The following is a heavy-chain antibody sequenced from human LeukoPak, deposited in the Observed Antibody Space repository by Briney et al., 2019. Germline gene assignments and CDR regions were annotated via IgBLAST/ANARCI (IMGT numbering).Heavy chain of an antibody. CDR3: TRQWRSYWYFDL. Sequence: SVKVSCKASGGTFSSYAISWVRQAPGQGLEWMGGITPIFGTANYAQKFQGRVTVTRDTSTSTVYMELSSLRSEDTAVYYCTRQWRSYWYFDLWGRGTLVTVSS. CDR2: ITPIFGTA. J-gene: IGHJ2*01. CDR1: GGTFSSYA. V-gene: IGHV1-69*05. D-gene: IGHD2-8*01.